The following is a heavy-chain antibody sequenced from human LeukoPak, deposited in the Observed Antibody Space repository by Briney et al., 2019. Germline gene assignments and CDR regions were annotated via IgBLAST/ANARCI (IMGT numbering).Heavy chain of an antibody. CDR2: ISAYDGNT. CDR1: GYTFTSYG. CDR3: AREHREYYDSPTWYDAFDN. D-gene: IGHD3-22*01. Sequence: ASVKVSCKASGYTFTSYGISWVRQAPAQGLEWMGCISAYDGNTNYAQKFQGRVTMTTDTSTSTAYMELRSLRSADTAVYYCAREHREYYDSPTWYDAFDNWGQGTLVTVSS. J-gene: IGHJ3*02. V-gene: IGHV1-18*01.